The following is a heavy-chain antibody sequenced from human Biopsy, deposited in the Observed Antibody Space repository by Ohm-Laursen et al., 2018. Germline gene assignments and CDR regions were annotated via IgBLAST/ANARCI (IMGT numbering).Heavy chain of an antibody. D-gene: IGHD3-3*01. CDR1: GGTFTNYA. J-gene: IGHJ4*02. Sequence: ASGGTFTNYAVGSARQARGEGLEWIGGMIAVSGQVNYAPKFQGRASITADKCTTTAYMELSNLKSEDPAVYYCATPFQYYDSWGGYPPFDHWGQGTLVTVSS. CDR2: MIAVSGQV. CDR3: ATPFQYYDSWGGYPPFDH. V-gene: IGHV1-69*06.